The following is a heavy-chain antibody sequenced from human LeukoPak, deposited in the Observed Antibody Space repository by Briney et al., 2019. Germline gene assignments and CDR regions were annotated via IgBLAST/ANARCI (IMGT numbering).Heavy chain of an antibody. V-gene: IGHV5-51*01. Sequence: GESLKISCKGSGYSFTSYWIGWVRQMPRKGLEWVGIIYPGYSDTRYSPSFQGQVTISADKSISTAYLQWSSLKASDTAMYYCARRYCSSTSCNFDYWGQGTLVTVSS. CDR2: IYPGYSDT. J-gene: IGHJ4*02. CDR3: ARRYCSSTSCNFDY. D-gene: IGHD2-2*01. CDR1: GYSFTSYW.